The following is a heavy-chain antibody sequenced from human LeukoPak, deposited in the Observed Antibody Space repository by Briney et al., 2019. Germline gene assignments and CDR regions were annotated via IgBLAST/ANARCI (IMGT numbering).Heavy chain of an antibody. CDR3: ARVRQGNYYDSSGYYPY. Sequence: ASVKVSCKASGYTFTGYYMHWVRQAPGQGLEWMGWINPNSGGTNYAQRFQGRVTMTRDTSISTAYMELSRLRSDDTAVYYCARVRQGNYYDSSGYYPYWGQGTLVTVSS. J-gene: IGHJ4*02. D-gene: IGHD3-22*01. CDR1: GYTFTGYY. CDR2: INPNSGGT. V-gene: IGHV1-2*02.